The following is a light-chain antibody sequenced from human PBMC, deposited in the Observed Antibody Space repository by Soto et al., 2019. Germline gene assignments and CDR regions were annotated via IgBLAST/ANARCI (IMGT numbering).Light chain of an antibody. CDR1: SGSVSTSYY. Sequence: QTVVTQEPSFSVSPGGTVTLTCGLSSGSVSTSYYPSWYQQTPGQAPRTLIYSTNTRSSGVPDRFSGSILGNKAALTITGAQADDESDYYCVLYMGSGISWVFGGGTKVIVL. CDR3: VLYMGSGISWV. V-gene: IGLV8-61*01. J-gene: IGLJ3*02. CDR2: STN.